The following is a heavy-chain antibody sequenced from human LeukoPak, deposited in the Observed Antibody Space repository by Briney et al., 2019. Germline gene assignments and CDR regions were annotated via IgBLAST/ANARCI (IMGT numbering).Heavy chain of an antibody. V-gene: IGHV3-53*01. CDR1: GFTVSSNY. J-gene: IGHJ4*02. CDR3: ARDLSQQLDFDY. CDR2: IYSGGST. Sequence: GGSLRLSCAASGFTVSSNYMSWVRQAPGKGLEWVSVIYSGGSTYYADSVKGRFTISRDNSKNTLYLQMNSLRAEDTAVYYCARDLSQQLDFDYWGQGTLVTVSS. D-gene: IGHD6-13*01.